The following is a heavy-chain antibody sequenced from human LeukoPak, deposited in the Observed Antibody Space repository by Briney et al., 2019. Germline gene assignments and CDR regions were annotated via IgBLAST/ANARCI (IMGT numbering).Heavy chain of an antibody. Sequence: PGGSLRLSCAASGFTFSSYAMSWVRQAPGKGLEWVSAISGSGSSTYYADSVKGRFTISRDNSKNTLYLQMHSLRAEDTAVYYCAKGLRYCSGGTCYKDNYWGQGTLVTVSP. D-gene: IGHD2-15*01. CDR2: ISGSGSST. V-gene: IGHV3-23*01. J-gene: IGHJ4*02. CDR1: GFTFSSYA. CDR3: AKGLRYCSGGTCYKDNY.